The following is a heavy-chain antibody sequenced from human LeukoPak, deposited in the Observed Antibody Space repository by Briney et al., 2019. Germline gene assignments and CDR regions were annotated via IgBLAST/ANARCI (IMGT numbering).Heavy chain of an antibody. Sequence: GGSLRLSCAAYGFTFSTYAMHWVRQAPGKGLEWVAVISYDGRSKYYADSVKGRFTISRDNSKNTLYLQMNSLRADDTAVYYCASLRFDPWGQGTLVTVSS. CDR2: ISYDGRSK. CDR3: ASLRFDP. V-gene: IGHV3-30*04. CDR1: GFTFSTYA. J-gene: IGHJ5*02.